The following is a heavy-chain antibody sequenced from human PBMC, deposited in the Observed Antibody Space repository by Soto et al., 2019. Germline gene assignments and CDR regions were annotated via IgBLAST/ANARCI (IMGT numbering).Heavy chain of an antibody. J-gene: IGHJ6*02. CDR1: GFTFSSYS. V-gene: IGHV3-48*01. Sequence: EVQLVESGGGLVQPGGSLRLSCAASGFTFSSYSMNWVRQAPGKGLEWVSYISSSSSTIYYADSVKGRFTISRDNAKNSLYLQMNSLRAEDTAVYYCARGGYCRSTSCYDGYYYGMDVWGQGTTVTVSS. CDR2: ISSSSSTI. D-gene: IGHD2-2*01. CDR3: ARGGYCRSTSCYDGYYYGMDV.